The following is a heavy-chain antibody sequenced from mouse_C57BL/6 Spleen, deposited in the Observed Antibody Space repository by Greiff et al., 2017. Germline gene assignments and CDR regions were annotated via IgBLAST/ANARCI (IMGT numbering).Heavy chain of an antibody. CDR2: IDPSDSYT. CDR3: ARDSAGYVGWFAY. CDR1: GYTFTSYW. V-gene: IGHV1-69*01. D-gene: IGHD3-2*02. J-gene: IGHJ3*01. Sequence: VQLQQPGAELVMPGASVKLSCKASGYTFTSYWMHWVKQRPGQGLEWIGEIDPSDSYTNYNQKFKGKSTLTVDKSSSTAYMQLSSLTSEDSAVYYCARDSAGYVGWFAYWGQGTLVTVSA.